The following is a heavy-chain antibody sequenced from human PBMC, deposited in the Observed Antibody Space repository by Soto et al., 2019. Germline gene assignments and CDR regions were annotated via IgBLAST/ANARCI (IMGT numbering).Heavy chain of an antibody. CDR1: GFTFSSYA. V-gene: IGHV3-23*01. J-gene: IGHJ4*02. CDR3: AKDDCTNGVCYYFDY. Sequence: GSLRLPCAASGFTFSSYAMSWVRQAPGKGLEWVSAISGSGGSTYYADSVKGRFTISRDNSKNTLYLQMNSLRAEDTAVYYCAKDDCTNGVCYYFDYWGQGTLVTVSS. CDR2: ISGSGGST. D-gene: IGHD2-8*01.